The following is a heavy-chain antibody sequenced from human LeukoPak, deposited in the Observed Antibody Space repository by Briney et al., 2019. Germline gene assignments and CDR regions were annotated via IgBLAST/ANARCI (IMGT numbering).Heavy chain of an antibody. J-gene: IGHJ4*02. Sequence: GGSLRLSCAASGFIFTKYWMSWVRQAPGKGLEWVANIKQVGSEKYYLDSVKGRFTISRDNAENSLYLQMNSLRAEDTAVYFCATDRGYCSSTSCYSLALNSWGQGTLVTVSS. CDR1: GFIFTKYW. V-gene: IGHV3-7*01. D-gene: IGHD2-2*01. CDR3: ATDRGYCSSTSCYSLALNS. CDR2: IKQVGSEK.